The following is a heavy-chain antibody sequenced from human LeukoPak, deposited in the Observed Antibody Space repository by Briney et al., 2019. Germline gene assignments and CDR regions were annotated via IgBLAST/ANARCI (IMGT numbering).Heavy chain of an antibody. J-gene: IGHJ4*02. CDR1: GFTFSSYA. CDR3: AKGSSSSRPYYFDY. Sequence: GGSLRLSCAASGFTFSSYAMSWVRLAPGKGLKWISAITDSGGDTYHADSVKGRFTISRDNSKNTLYLQMNSLRVEDTALYYCAKGSSSSRPYYFDYWGQGTLVTVAS. V-gene: IGHV3-23*01. CDR2: ITDSGGDT. D-gene: IGHD6-6*01.